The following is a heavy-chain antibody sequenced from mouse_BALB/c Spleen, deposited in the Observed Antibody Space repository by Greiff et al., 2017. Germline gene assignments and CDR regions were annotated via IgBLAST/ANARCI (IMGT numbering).Heavy chain of an antibody. J-gene: IGHJ4*01. V-gene: IGHV1-37*01. CDR2: INPYNGDT. CDR1: GYSFTGYF. CDR3: GRGGGNYAMDY. Sequence: EVNVVESGPELVKPGASVKISCKASGYSFTGYFMNWVKQSHGKSLEWIGRINPYNGDTFYNQKFKGKATLTVDKSSSTAHMELLSLTSEDSAVYYCGRGGGNYAMDYWGQGTSVTVSS. D-gene: IGHD1-1*01.